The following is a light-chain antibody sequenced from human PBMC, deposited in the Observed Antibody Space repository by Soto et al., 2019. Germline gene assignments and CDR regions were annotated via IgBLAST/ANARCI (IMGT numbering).Light chain of an antibody. CDR3: QSYDNSLSHVV. Sequence: QAVVTQPPSVSGAPGQRVTISCTGSSSNIGSYYDVHWYQQLPGTVPKLLIYGDNNRPSGVPDRFSGSKSGTSASLAITGLQAEDEAGYYCQSYDNSLSHVVFGGGTKLTVL. J-gene: IGLJ2*01. CDR1: SSNIGSYYD. V-gene: IGLV1-40*01. CDR2: GDN.